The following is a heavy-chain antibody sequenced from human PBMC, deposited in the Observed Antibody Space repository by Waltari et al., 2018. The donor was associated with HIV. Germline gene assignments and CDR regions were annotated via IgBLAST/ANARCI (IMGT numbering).Heavy chain of an antibody. CDR3: ARGYSSSRWIPLYH. Sequence: QVQLVESGGGAVQPGTSLTLSCAVSGFTFAHFGIHWVRQSPGKGLEGLVVFWSDGVEISYADSVKGRFTISKDSSQKTLYLHLTSLRAEDTALYYCARGYSSSRWIPLYHWGRGTLVTVSS. D-gene: IGHD6-6*01. CDR2: FWSDGVEI. V-gene: IGHV3-33*01. CDR1: GFTFAHFG. J-gene: IGHJ4*02.